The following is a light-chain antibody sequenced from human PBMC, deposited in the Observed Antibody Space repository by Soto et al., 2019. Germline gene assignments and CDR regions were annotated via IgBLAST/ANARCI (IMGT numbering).Light chain of an antibody. Sequence: QLVLTQSPSASAPLGASVKLTCTLSSGHSSYAIAWHQLLPEKGPRFLMKLTSDGSHSKGDGIPDRFSGSSSGAERYLTISSLQSEDEADYYCQTWGTGINWVFGGGTKLTVL. CDR2: LTSDGSH. J-gene: IGLJ3*02. CDR3: QTWGTGINWV. V-gene: IGLV4-69*01. CDR1: SGHSSYA.